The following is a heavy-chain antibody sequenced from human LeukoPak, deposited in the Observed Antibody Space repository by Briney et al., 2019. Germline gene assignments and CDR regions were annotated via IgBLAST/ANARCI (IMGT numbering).Heavy chain of an antibody. CDR1: GYTFTSYG. V-gene: IGHV1-18*01. CDR2: ISAYNGNT. CDR3: ARSGTAMVVYYYYGMDV. Sequence: GASVKVSCKASGYTFTSYGISWVRQAPGQGLEWMGWISAYNGNTNYAQKLQGRVTMTTDTSTSTAYMELRSLRSDDTAVYYCARSGTAMVVYYYYGMDVWGQGTTVTVSS. D-gene: IGHD5-18*01. J-gene: IGHJ6*02.